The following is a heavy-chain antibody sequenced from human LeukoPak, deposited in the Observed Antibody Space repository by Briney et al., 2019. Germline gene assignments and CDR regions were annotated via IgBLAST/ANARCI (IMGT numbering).Heavy chain of an antibody. CDR1: GFTFSSYS. CDR2: ISYDGSNK. Sequence: PGGSLRLSCAASGFTFSSYSMNWVRQAPGKGLEWVAVISYDGSNKYYADSVKGRFTISRDNSKNTLYLQMNSLRAEDTAVYYCAKAGGSYSEWFDPWGQGTLVTVSS. J-gene: IGHJ5*02. CDR3: AKAGGSYSEWFDP. D-gene: IGHD1-26*01. V-gene: IGHV3-30*18.